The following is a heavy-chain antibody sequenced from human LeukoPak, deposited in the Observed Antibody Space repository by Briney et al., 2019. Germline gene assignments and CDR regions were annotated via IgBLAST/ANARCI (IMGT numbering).Heavy chain of an antibody. V-gene: IGHV3-15*01. CDR2: IKSKTDGGTT. D-gene: IGHD2-2*02. Sequence: PGGSLRLSCAASGFTFSNAWMSWVRQAPGKGLEWVGRIKSKTDGGTTDYAAPVKGRFTISRDDSKNTLYLQMNSLKTEDTAVYYCCAVTQDYCSSTSCYMDLGGGEDYYYMDVWGKGTTVTVSS. CDR1: GFTFSNAW. CDR3: CAVTQDYCSSTSCYMDLGGGEDYYYMDV. J-gene: IGHJ6*03.